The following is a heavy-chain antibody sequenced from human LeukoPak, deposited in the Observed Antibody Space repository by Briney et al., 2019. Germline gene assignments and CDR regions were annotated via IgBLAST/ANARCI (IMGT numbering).Heavy chain of an antibody. D-gene: IGHD2-21*02. CDR3: ARGFLCGGDCNAFDI. CDR2: IYYSGST. V-gene: IGHV4-59*01. CDR1: GGSISSYY. Sequence: SETLSLTCTVSGGSISSYYWSWIRLPPGKGLEWTGYIYYSGSTNYNPSLKARVTISVDTSKNQFSLNLSSVTAADTAVYYCARGFLCGGDCNAFDIWGQGTKVTVSS. J-gene: IGHJ3*02.